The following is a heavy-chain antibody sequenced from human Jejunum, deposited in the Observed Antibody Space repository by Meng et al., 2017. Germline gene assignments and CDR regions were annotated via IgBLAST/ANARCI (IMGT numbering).Heavy chain of an antibody. CDR1: GIAVNNNH. V-gene: IGHV3-53*01. CDR2: ISDGGTV. J-gene: IGHJ3*02. Sequence: GESLKISCAASGIAVNNNHMGWVRQPPGKGLEWVSIISDGGTVAYADSVKGRFTISRDISKNTLSLQMDRLRPEDTALYYCGTSSRVWGWDGFDIWGQGARVTFPS. D-gene: IGHD7-27*01. CDR3: GTSSRVWGWDGFDI.